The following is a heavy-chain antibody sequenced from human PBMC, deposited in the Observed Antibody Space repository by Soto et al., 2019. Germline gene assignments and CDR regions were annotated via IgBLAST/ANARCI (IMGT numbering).Heavy chain of an antibody. Sequence: QVQLVQSGAEVKKPGASVKLSCKASGYTFTPYAMNWVRQAPGQRLEWMGWINAGNGNTKYSQKFQGRVTITRDTSARTDYMELSSLRSEDTAVYYCAGVRSWFGLDYWGQGTLVTVSS. V-gene: IGHV1-3*01. D-gene: IGHD3-16*01. CDR1: GYTFTPYA. J-gene: IGHJ4*02. CDR2: INAGNGNT. CDR3: AGVRSWFGLDY.